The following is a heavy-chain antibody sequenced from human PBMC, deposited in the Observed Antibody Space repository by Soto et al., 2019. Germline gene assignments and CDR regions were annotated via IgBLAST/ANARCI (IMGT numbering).Heavy chain of an antibody. CDR3: ARRFVTIFGVLFCFDFDI. Sequence: GGPLSISCETSGFTFSTYSMNWVRQAPGKGLEWVSYISSSSSTIYYADSVKGRFTISRDNAKNSLYLQMNSLRAEDTAVYYCARRFVTIFGVLFCFDFDIWGKETIFTV. V-gene: IGHV3-48*01. CDR2: ISSSSSTI. D-gene: IGHD3-3*01. J-gene: IGHJ3*02. CDR1: GFTFSTYS.